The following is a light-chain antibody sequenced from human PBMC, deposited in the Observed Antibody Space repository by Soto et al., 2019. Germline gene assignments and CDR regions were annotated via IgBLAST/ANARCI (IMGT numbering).Light chain of an antibody. CDR2: AAS. CDR1: QDIANF. J-gene: IGKJ1*01. V-gene: IGKV1-27*01. CDR3: QKYNSPPRT. Sequence: DIQMTQSPSSPSASVGDRVSITCRASQDIANFLAWYQHKAGKVPTLLIYAASTLQSGVPSRFSGSASGTDFTLTISSLQPEDVATYYCQKYNSPPRTFGQGTKVEV.